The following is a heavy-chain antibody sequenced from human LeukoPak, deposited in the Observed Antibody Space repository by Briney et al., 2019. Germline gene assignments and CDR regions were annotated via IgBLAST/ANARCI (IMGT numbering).Heavy chain of an antibody. V-gene: IGHV3-20*04. J-gene: IGHJ6*03. Sequence: GGSLRLSCAASGFSFNDYGMSWVRQAPGQGPEWASGITWNGGSTDYAASVKGRFTISRDNAKNSLYLRMNSLRDEDTALYYCARGDGSIRHSYYYYVDVWGKGTSVTVSS. CDR1: GFSFNDYG. CDR3: ARGDGSIRHSYYYYVDV. CDR2: ITWNGGST. D-gene: IGHD2-15*01.